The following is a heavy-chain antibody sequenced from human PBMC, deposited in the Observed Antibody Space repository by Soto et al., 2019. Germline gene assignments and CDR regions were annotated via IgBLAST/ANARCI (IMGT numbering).Heavy chain of an antibody. V-gene: IGHV1-69*15. D-gene: IGHD3-9*01. CDR3: LINYFDKSVLRGDSLDI. J-gene: IGHJ3*02. CDR1: GDTFNNYA. Sequence: QVQLLQSGAEVKKPGSSVKVSCRASGDTFNNYAISWVRQAPGQGLAWMGMIIPMFATANYAQKVQGRVTITADESTSTVYMELSSLRYEDTALYYCLINYFDKSVLRGDSLDIWGQGTLVTVSS. CDR2: IIPMFATA.